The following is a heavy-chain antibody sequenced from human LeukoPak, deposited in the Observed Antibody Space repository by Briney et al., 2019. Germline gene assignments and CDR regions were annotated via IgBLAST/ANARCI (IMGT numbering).Heavy chain of an antibody. J-gene: IGHJ5*02. CDR3: ARYGSSSYFDP. CDR2: INPNSGGT. V-gene: IGHV1-2*02. Sequence: ASLKVSCKASGYTFTAHYMRWVRQAPGQGLEWMGWINPNSGGTKYAQKFQGRVTMTRDTSISTAYMEVSRLTSDDTAVYYCARYGSSSYFDPWGQGTLVTVSS. D-gene: IGHD6-13*01. CDR1: GYTFTAHY.